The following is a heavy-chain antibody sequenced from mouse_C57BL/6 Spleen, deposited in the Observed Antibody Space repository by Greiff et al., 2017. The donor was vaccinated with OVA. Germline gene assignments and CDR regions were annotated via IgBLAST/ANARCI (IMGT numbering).Heavy chain of an antibody. J-gene: IGHJ2*01. Sequence: EVKVEESGGGLVKPGGSLKLSCAASGFTFSDYGMHWVRQAPEKGLEWVAYISSGSSTIYYADTVKGRFTISRDNAKNTLFLKMTSLRSEDTAMYYCARRIYYGPFDYWGQGTTLTVSS. D-gene: IGHD2-1*01. V-gene: IGHV5-17*01. CDR2: ISSGSSTI. CDR3: ARRIYYGPFDY. CDR1: GFTFSDYG.